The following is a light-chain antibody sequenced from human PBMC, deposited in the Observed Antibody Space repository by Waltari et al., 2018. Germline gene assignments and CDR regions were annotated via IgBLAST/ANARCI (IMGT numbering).Light chain of an antibody. V-gene: IGLV2-14*01. CDR3: SSYTSNNIWV. CDR1: SSDVGGYNY. CDR2: DVS. J-gene: IGLJ3*02. Sequence: QSALTQPASVSGSPGQSITISCTGTSSDVGGYNYVPWYQQHPGKAPKFMIYDVSQRPSGVSIRFSGSKSGNTASLTISGLQAEDEADYYCSSYTSNNIWVFGGGTKLTVL.